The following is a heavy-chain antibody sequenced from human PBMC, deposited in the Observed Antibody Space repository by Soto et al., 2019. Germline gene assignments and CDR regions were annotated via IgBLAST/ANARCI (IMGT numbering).Heavy chain of an antibody. CDR3: AAGPWWRVRPGGMDV. D-gene: IGHD2-15*01. J-gene: IGHJ6*02. CDR2: IVVGSGNT. Sequence: QMQLVQSGPEVKKPGTSVKVSCKASGFTFTSSAVQWVRQARGQRLEWIGWIVVGSGNTNYAQKFQERVTITRDKSTSTAYMELSSLRSEDTAVYYCAAGPWWRVRPGGMDVWGQGTTVTVSS. CDR1: GFTFTSSA. V-gene: IGHV1-58*01.